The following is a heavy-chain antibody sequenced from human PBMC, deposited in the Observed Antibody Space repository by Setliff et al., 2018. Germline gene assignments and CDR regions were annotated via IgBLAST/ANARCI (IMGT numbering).Heavy chain of an antibody. D-gene: IGHD3-22*01. CDR3: ARDTSSDWAAWFDP. J-gene: IGHJ5*02. V-gene: IGHV4-4*07. CDR2: VFVDGST. CDR1: GDSISTYY. Sequence: PSETLSLTCTVSGDSISTYYWSWIRRPAGKGLEWIGRVFVDGSTNYNPSLKSRVTMSVDTSKNQFSLKLTSVTAADTAIYYRARDTSSDWAAWFDPWSQGILVTVSS.